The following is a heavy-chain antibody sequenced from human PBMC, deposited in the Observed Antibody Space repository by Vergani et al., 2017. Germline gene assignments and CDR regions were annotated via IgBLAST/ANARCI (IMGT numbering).Heavy chain of an antibody. V-gene: IGHV3-9*01. CDR3: AKDTIGTGFDY. CDR2: ISWNSGSI. CDR1: GFTFSSYA. J-gene: IGHJ4*02. D-gene: IGHD1-14*01. Sequence: EVQLLESGGGLVQPGGSLRLSCAASGFTFSSYAMSWVRQAPGKGLEWVSGISWNSGSIGYADSVKGRFTISRDNAKNSLYLQMNSLRAEDTALYYCAKDTIGTGFDYWGQGTLVTVSS.